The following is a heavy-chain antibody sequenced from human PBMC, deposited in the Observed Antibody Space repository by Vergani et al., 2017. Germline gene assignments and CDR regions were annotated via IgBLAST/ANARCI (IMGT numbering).Heavy chain of an antibody. CDR1: GFTFSNSA. V-gene: IGHV3-23*04. CDR3: VKEKIDLGSYFFDS. J-gene: IGHJ4*01. CDR2: ISGPGLST. Sequence: EVQLVESGGELVQPGRHLRLSCAASGFTFSNSAVSWVRQAPGRGLAWVSSISGPGLSTYYADSVKGRFSISRDNSKNTVFLQMHSLRAEDTAIYYCVKEKIDLGSYFFDSWGHGILVTVSS. D-gene: IGHD2/OR15-2a*01.